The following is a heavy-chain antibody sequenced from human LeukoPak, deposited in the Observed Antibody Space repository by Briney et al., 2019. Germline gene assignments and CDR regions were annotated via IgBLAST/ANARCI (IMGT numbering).Heavy chain of an antibody. CDR3: ARDRGARDAFDI. V-gene: IGHV4-39*07. J-gene: IGHJ3*02. Sequence: SETLSLTCTVSGGSISTSSYYWGWIRQPPGKGLEWIGSIYYSGITYYNPSLKSRVTISVDTSKNQLSLKLSSVTAADTAVYYCARDRGARDAFDIWGQGTMVTVSS. CDR1: GGSISTSSYY. CDR2: IYYSGIT.